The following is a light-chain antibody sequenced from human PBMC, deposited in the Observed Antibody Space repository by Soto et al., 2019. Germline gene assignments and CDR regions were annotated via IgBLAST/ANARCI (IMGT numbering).Light chain of an antibody. CDR3: QQYDSFSVT. CDR2: DVS. CDR1: QRMSGW. J-gene: IGKJ1*01. V-gene: IGKV1-5*01. Sequence: DIPMTQSRSTLSASLLDTVITXCGASQRMSGWLAWHQQKPGKAPKLLIYDVSALKRGVPPRFSGSGSGTEFTLTISSLQPDDFATYYCQQYDSFSVTFGQGTKVDIK.